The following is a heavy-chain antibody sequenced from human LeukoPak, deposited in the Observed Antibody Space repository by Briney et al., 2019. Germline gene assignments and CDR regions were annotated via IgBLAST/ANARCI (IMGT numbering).Heavy chain of an antibody. J-gene: IGHJ1*01. CDR2: INHSGST. V-gene: IGHV4-34*01. CDR3: AYSSGYQQH. D-gene: IGHD3-22*01. CDR1: GGSFSGYY. Sequence: PSETLSLTCVVYGGSFSGYYWSWIRQPPGKGLEWIGEINHSGSTNYHPSLKSRVTISVDTSKNQFSLRLNSVTATDTAVYYCAYSSGYQQHSGQGTLVTVSS.